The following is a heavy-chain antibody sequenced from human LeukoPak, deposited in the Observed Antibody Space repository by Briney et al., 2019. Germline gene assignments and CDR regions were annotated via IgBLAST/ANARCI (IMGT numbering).Heavy chain of an antibody. D-gene: IGHD5-12*01. J-gene: IGHJ3*02. CDR2: INSDGSST. CDR3: TRVKEASAFDI. Sequence: GRSLRLSCAASGFTFSSYWMHWVRQAPGKGLVWVSRINSDGSSTSYADSVKGRFTISRDNAKNSLYLQMNSLRAEDTAVYYCTRVKEASAFDIWGQGTMITVSS. CDR1: GFTFSSYW. V-gene: IGHV3-74*01.